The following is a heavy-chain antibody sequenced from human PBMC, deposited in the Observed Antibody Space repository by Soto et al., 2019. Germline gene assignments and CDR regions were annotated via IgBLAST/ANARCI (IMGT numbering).Heavy chain of an antibody. V-gene: IGHV1-69*12. J-gene: IGHJ5*02. CDR2: IIPIFGTA. CDR1: GGTFSSYA. D-gene: IGHD1-20*01. Sequence: QVQLVQSGAEVKKPGSSVKVSCKASGGTFSSYAISWVRQAPGQGLEWMGGIIPIFGTANYAQKFQGRVTITADESTSTAYMGLSSLRSEDTAVYYCARETSNSYNWNDVVLRGINWFDPWGQGTLVTVSS. CDR3: ARETSNSYNWNDVVLRGINWFDP.